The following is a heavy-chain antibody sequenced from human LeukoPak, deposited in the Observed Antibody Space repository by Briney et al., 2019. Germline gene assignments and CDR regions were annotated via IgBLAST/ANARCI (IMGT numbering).Heavy chain of an antibody. J-gene: IGHJ3*01. CDR1: GFTFSSYD. CDR2: IATAGDT. D-gene: IGHD6-13*01. CDR3: ARVGGYSSSWGAFDF. Sequence: GGSLRLSCAASGFTFSSYDMHWVRQATGKGLESVSAIATAGDTYYPGSVKGRFTISRENAKNSLYLQMNSLRAGDTAVYYCARVGGYSSSWGAFDFWSQGTMVTVSS. V-gene: IGHV3-13*04.